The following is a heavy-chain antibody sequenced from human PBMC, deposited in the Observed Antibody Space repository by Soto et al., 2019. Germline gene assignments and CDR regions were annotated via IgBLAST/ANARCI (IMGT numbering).Heavy chain of an antibody. Sequence: ERQLVESGGGLVQSGGSLKLSCAASGFTLSGSDIHWVRQASGKGLEWVGRIRTKSNNFATSYAEPVRGRFTISRDDSANTASLQMSSLKTEDTAIYYCSRHQEGRSMVFYGMDVWGQGTTVTVSS. J-gene: IGHJ6*02. CDR3: SRHQEGRSMVFYGMDV. CDR2: IRTKSNNFAT. V-gene: IGHV3-73*02. CDR1: GFTLSGSD. D-gene: IGHD3-10*01.